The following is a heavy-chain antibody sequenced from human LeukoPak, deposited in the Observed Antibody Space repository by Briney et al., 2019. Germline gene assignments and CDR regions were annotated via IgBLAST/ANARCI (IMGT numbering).Heavy chain of an antibody. V-gene: IGHV5-51*01. CDR1: GYTFTNYW. CDR2: INPGDSDT. CDR3: ARGWNFDY. J-gene: IGHJ4*02. D-gene: IGHD6-19*01. Sequence: GESLKISCKGSGYTFTNYWIGWVRQMPGKGLEWMGIINPGDSDTRYSPSFQGQATVSADKSISTTYLQWSSLKAADSAIYHCARGWNFDYWGQGTLVTVSS.